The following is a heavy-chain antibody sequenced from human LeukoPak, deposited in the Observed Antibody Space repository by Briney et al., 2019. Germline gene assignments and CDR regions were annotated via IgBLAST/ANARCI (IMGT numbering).Heavy chain of an antibody. J-gene: IGHJ5*02. CDR1: GYTSTSYD. Sequence: GASVKVSCKASGYTSTSYDINWVRQATGQGLEWMGWMNPNSGNTGYAQKFQGRVTMTRNTSISTAYMELSSLRSEDTAVYYCAAVGQQLVNWFDPWGQGTLVTVSS. V-gene: IGHV1-8*01. CDR2: MNPNSGNT. D-gene: IGHD6-13*01. CDR3: AAVGQQLVNWFDP.